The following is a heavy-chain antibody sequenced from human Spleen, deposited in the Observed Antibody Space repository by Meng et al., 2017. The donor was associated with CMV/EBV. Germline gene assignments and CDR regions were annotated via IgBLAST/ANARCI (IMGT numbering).Heavy chain of an antibody. CDR3: ARDAY. J-gene: IGHJ4*02. CDR1: GFTLSTYW. CDR2: IKQDGSEK. V-gene: IGHV3-7*01. Sequence: GESLKISCAASGFTLSTYWMTWVRQAPGKGLEWVATIKQDGSEKYYVDSVKGRFTISRDNAKNTLYLQMNSLRAEDTAVYYCARDAYWGQGTLVTVSS.